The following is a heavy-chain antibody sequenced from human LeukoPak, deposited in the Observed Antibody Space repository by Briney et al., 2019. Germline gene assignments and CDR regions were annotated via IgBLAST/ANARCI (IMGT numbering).Heavy chain of an antibody. CDR3: ARRDSSGYYNWFDP. J-gene: IGHJ5*02. V-gene: IGHV3-23*01. Sequence: GSLRPSLVASGFTFGNYAMGLVRPASGEGLGGVSGISDSGRSTYDAAAVKGRFIISRDNSKNTLYLQMNSLRAEDTAVYYCARRDSSGYYNWFDPWGQGTLVTVSS. D-gene: IGHD3-22*01. CDR2: ISDSGRST. CDR1: GFTFGNYA.